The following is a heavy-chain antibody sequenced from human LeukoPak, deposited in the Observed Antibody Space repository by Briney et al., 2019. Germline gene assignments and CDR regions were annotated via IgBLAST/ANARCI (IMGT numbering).Heavy chain of an antibody. J-gene: IGHJ3*02. V-gene: IGHV3-23*01. Sequence: GGSLRLSCAASGFTFSNYGMSWVRQPPGKGLEWVSAISGSGGNTYYADSVKGRFTMSRDNSKNTLYLQMNSLRAEDTAVYYCATHYGENPHGFDIGGRGTMVTVSS. D-gene: IGHD4-17*01. CDR1: GFTFSNYG. CDR3: ATHYGENPHGFDI. CDR2: ISGSGGNT.